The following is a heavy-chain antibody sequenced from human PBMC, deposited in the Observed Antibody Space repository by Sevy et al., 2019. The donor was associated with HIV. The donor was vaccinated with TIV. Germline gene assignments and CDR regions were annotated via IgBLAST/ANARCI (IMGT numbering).Heavy chain of an antibody. J-gene: IGHJ3*02. V-gene: IGHV3-53*01. CDR2: IYSGGST. D-gene: IGHD1-26*01. Sequence: GGSLRLSCAASGFTVSSNYMSWVRQAPGKGLEWVSVIYSGGSTYYADSVKGRFTISRDNSKNTLYLQMNSLRAEDMAVYYCARDHASGTWGAFDIWGQGTMVTVSS. CDR3: ARDHASGTWGAFDI. CDR1: GFTVSSNY.